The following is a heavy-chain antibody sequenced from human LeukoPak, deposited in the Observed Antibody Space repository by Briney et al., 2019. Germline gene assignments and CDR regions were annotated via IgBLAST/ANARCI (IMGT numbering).Heavy chain of an antibody. CDR1: GGSFSGYY. D-gene: IGHD2-2*01. CDR2: INHSGST. CDR3: ARGDTVVPAAPGGTSAFDI. Sequence: SETLSLTCAVYGGSFSGYYWSWIRQPPGKGLDWIGEINHSGSTNYNPSLKSRVTISVDTSKNQFSLKLSSVTAADTAVYYCARGDTVVPAAPGGTSAFDIWGQGTMVTVSS. J-gene: IGHJ3*02. V-gene: IGHV4-34*01.